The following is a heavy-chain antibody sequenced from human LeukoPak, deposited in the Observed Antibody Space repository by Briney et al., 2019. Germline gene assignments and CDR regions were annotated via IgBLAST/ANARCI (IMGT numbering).Heavy chain of an antibody. CDR2: IYQSGST. Sequence: SETLSLTCAVSGYSIKTGRYWGWIRHPPGKGLWWIGSIYQSGSTYYNPSLKSRITISVDKSKNQFSLNLRSLTAQDTAVYYCARSLSTAGIDYWGQGILVTVSS. V-gene: IGHV4-38-2*01. J-gene: IGHJ4*02. CDR3: ARSLSTAGIDY. CDR1: GYSIKTGRY.